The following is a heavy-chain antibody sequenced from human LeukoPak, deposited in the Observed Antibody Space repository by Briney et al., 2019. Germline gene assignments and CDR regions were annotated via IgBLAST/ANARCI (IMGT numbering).Heavy chain of an antibody. D-gene: IGHD6-19*01. CDR3: SREQYTSGGSGWFGMDV. J-gene: IGHJ6*02. CDR2: IHQSGST. V-gene: IGHV4-59*12. Sequence: SETLSLTCSVSGGSLSTYYWTWTRQPPGKGLEWIGFIHQSGSTEYNPSLKSRVTMSLDTSRNQFSLKMSTVTAVDTAVYYCSREQYTSGGSGWFGMDVWGQGTTVTVSS. CDR1: GGSLSTYY.